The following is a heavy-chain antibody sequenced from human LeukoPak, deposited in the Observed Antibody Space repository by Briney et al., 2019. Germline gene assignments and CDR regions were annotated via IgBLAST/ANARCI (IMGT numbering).Heavy chain of an antibody. CDR2: IRSKANSYAT. Sequence: GGSLRLSCAASGFTFSGSAMHWVRQASGKGLEWVGRIRSKANSYATAYAASVKGRFTISRDDSKNTAYLQMNSLKTEATAVYSCTRYHDYGDDWFDPWGQGTLVTVSS. J-gene: IGHJ5*02. V-gene: IGHV3-73*01. D-gene: IGHD4-17*01. CDR1: GFTFSGSA. CDR3: TRYHDYGDDWFDP.